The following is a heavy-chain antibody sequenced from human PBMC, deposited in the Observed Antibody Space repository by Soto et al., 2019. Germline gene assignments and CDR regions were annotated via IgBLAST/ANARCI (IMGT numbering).Heavy chain of an antibody. CDR2: IGASGSTT. D-gene: IGHD3-3*01. Sequence: GGSLGPFCAASCFTFSSFSMRRVRPAPGMGLEWVSAIGASGSTTYYADSMKGRFTISRDNSKNSLYAQLNSLRADDTAVYYCVKQGFGVLEQWGQGTLVPVSS. J-gene: IGHJ4*02. V-gene: IGHV3-23*05. CDR1: CFTFSSFS. CDR3: VKQGFGVLEQ.